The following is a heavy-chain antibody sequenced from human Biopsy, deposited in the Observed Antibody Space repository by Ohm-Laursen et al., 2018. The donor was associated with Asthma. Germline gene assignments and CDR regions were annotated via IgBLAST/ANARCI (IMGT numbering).Heavy chain of an antibody. J-gene: IGHJ4*02. CDR2: ISYDGSNK. CDR1: GFTFSSYA. D-gene: IGHD3-16*02. Sequence: SLRLSCTASGFTFSSYAMHWVRQAPGKGLEWVAVISYDGSNKYYADSVKGRCTISRDNSKNTLYLQMNSLRAEDTAVYYCARDLHPTNHLGEVSEGFDYWGQGTLVTVSS. CDR3: ARDLHPTNHLGEVSEGFDY. V-gene: IGHV3-30-3*01.